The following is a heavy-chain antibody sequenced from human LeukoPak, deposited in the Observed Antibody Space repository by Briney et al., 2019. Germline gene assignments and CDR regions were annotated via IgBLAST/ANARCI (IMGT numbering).Heavy chain of an antibody. CDR3: AREIGCSSTSCYAAFDY. CDR1: GYTFTGYY. D-gene: IGHD2-2*01. V-gene: IGHV1-2*04. J-gene: IGHJ4*02. CDR2: INPNSGGT. Sequence: APVKVSCKASGYTFTGYYMHWVRQAPGQGLEWMGWINPNSGGTNYAQKLQGWVTMTRDTSISTAYMELSRLRSDDTAVYYCAREIGCSSTSCYAAFDYWGQGTLVTVSS.